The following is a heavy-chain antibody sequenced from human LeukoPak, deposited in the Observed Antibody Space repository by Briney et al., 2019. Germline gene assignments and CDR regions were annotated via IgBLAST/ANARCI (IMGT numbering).Heavy chain of an antibody. J-gene: IGHJ4*02. D-gene: IGHD5-12*01. Sequence: GGSLRLSCAAIGFTSNYWMHWVRQAPGKGLVWVSRISGDGSTTFYADSVKGRFTISRDNSKNTLYLQMNSLRAEDTAVYYCTRGYSGYCNFDCWGQGTLVTVSS. CDR2: ISGDGSTT. CDR3: TRGYSGYCNFDC. V-gene: IGHV3-74*01. CDR1: GFTSNYW.